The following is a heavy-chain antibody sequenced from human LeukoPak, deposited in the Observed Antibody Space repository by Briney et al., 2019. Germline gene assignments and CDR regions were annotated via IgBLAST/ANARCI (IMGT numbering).Heavy chain of an antibody. J-gene: IGHJ4*02. CDR2: IYHSGST. D-gene: IGHD6-19*01. CDR1: GYSISSGYY. CDR3: ARGYSSGWYFSGYDY. V-gene: IGHV4-38-2*02. Sequence: PSETLSLTCTVSGYSISSGYYWGWIRQPPGKGLEWIGSIYHSGSTNYNPSLKSRVTMSVDTSKNQFSLKLSSVTAADTAVYYCARGYSSGWYFSGYDYWGQGTLVTVSS.